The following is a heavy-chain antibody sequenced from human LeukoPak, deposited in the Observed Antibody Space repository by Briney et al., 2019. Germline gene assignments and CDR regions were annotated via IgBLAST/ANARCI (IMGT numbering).Heavy chain of an antibody. CDR1: GGSISSGGYS. J-gene: IGHJ4*02. CDR2: IYHSGST. V-gene: IGHV4-30-2*01. D-gene: IGHD3-3*01. Sequence: SQTLSLTCAVSGGSISSGGYSWSWIRQPPGKGLEWIGYIYHSGSTYYNPSLKSRVTISVDRSKNQFSLKLSSVIAADTAVYYCARAAREDDFWSGYLAFDYWGQGTLVTVSS. CDR3: ARAAREDDFWSGYLAFDY.